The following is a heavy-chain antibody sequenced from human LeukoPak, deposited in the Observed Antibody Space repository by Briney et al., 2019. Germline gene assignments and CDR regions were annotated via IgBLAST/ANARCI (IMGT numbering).Heavy chain of an antibody. CDR2: ISYDGGNK. V-gene: IGHV3-30*18. Sequence: PGGSLRLSCGTSGFSFSAYGMHWVRQAPGKGLEWVAVISYDGGNKFYADSVKGRFTISRDNSKNTMSLQMNCLRAEDTALYYCAKASNSGYFYGSRRYENWFDAWGQGTLVTVSS. J-gene: IGHJ5*02. D-gene: IGHD3-10*01. CDR1: GFSFSAYG. CDR3: AKASNSGYFYGSRRYENWFDA.